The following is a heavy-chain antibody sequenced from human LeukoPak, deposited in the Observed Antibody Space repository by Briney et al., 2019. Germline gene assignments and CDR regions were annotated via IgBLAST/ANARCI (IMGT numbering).Heavy chain of an antibody. CDR3: ARDLHGSGSPREYYFDY. CDR2: ISSSSSYI. J-gene: IGHJ4*02. CDR1: GFTFSSYS. Sequence: GGSLRLSCAASGFTFSSYSMNWVRQAPGKGLEWVSSISSSSSYIYYADSVKGRFTISRDNAKNSLYLQMSSLRAEDTAVYYCARDLHGSGSPREYYFDYWGQGTLVTVSS. V-gene: IGHV3-21*01. D-gene: IGHD3-10*01.